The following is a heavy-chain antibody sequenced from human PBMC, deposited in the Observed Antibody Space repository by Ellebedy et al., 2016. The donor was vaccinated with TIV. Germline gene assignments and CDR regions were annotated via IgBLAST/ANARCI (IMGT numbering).Heavy chain of an antibody. D-gene: IGHD5-24*01. V-gene: IGHV4-34*01. CDR3: ARGQGWLQPDY. CDR2: ISHSGST. J-gene: IGHJ4*02. CDR1: GGSFSPYY. Sequence: SETLSLXXGVSGGSFSPYYWNWIRQPPGKGLEWIGEISHSGSTNYNPSLKSRVTMSLDTSNNQFSLKVTSLTAADTAVYYCARGQGWLQPDYWGQGTLVTVSS.